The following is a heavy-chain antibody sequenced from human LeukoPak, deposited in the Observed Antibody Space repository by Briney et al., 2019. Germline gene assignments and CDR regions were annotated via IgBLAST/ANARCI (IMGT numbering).Heavy chain of an antibody. D-gene: IGHD3-22*01. Sequence: AAVKVSCKASGYTFDNYGISWVQQAPGQGLEWMGWISAYNGNANYAQNLQGRVTMTTDTSTSTAYMELRSLRSDDTAVYYCARGTMIVVDPANYWGQGTLVTVSS. J-gene: IGHJ4*02. V-gene: IGHV1-18*01. CDR1: GYTFDNYG. CDR2: ISAYNGNA. CDR3: ARGTMIVVDPANY.